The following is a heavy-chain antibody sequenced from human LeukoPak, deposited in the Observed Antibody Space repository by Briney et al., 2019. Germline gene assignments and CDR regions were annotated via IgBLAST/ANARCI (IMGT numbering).Heavy chain of an antibody. CDR1: GFTFSSYS. D-gene: IGHD2-15*01. Sequence: GGSLRLSCAASGFTFSSYSMNWVRRAPGKGLEWVAVISNDGHDKYYADSVKGRFTISRDNSKNTLYLQMNSLTVEDTAVYYCARVVIVVESEYFDYWGQGTLVTVSS. J-gene: IGHJ4*02. V-gene: IGHV3-30*03. CDR2: ISNDGHDK. CDR3: ARVVIVVESEYFDY.